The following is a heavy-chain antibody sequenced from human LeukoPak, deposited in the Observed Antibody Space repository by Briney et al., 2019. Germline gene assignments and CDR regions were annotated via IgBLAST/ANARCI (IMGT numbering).Heavy chain of an antibody. CDR1: GVSISSYY. Sequence: PSETPSLTCTVSGVSISSYYWSWIRQPAGKGLEWIGRIYTSGSTNYNPSLKSRVTISVDTSKNQFSLKLSSVTAADTAVYYCARGCSSTSCRGFDPWGQGTLVTVSS. J-gene: IGHJ5*02. CDR3: ARGCSSTSCRGFDP. V-gene: IGHV4-4*07. D-gene: IGHD2-2*01. CDR2: IYTSGST.